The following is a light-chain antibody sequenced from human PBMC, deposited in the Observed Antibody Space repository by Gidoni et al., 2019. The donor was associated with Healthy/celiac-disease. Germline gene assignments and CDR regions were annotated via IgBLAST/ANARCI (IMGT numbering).Light chain of an antibody. CDR2: GNN. V-gene: IGLV3-19*01. Sequence: SSELTQDPAVSVALGQPVRITCPGDGLRSYYASWYQQKPGQAPVLVIYGNNNRTSGIPDRFSGSSSGNTASLTITGAQAEDEADYYCNSRDSSGNRVVFGGGTQLTVL. J-gene: IGLJ2*01. CDR1: GLRSYY. CDR3: NSRDSSGNRVV.